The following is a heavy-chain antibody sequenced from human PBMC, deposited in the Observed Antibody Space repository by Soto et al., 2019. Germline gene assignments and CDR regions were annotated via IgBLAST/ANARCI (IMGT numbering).Heavy chain of an antibody. J-gene: IGHJ6*02. CDR2: IYYSGST. V-gene: IGHV4-39*01. CDR1: GGSISSSSYY. CDR3: ARRPRYYSNYSYYGMDV. Sequence: SETLSLTCTVSGGSISSSSYYWGWIRQPPGKGLEWIGSIYYSGSTYYNPSLKSRVTISVDTSKNQFSLKLSSVTAADTAVYYCARRPRYYSNYSYYGMDVWGQGTTVTVSS. D-gene: IGHD4-4*01.